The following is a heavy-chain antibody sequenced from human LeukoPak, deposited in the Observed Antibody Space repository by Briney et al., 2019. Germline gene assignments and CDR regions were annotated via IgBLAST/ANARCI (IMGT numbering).Heavy chain of an antibody. V-gene: IGHV3-73*01. CDR2: IRSKANSYAT. CDR1: GFTFSGSA. J-gene: IGHJ4*02. D-gene: IGHD1-26*01. Sequence: PGGSLRLSCAASGFTFSGSAMRWVRQASGKGLEWVGRIRSKANSYATAYAASVKGRFTISRDDSKNTAYLQMNSLKTEDTAVYYCTRHRYSGSYYYFDYWGQGTLVTVSS. CDR3: TRHRYSGSYYYFDY.